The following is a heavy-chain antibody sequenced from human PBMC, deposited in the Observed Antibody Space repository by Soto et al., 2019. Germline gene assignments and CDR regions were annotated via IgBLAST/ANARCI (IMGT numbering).Heavy chain of an antibody. D-gene: IGHD3-22*01. CDR1: GGTFSSYA. CDR3: ASQFRDKGNDSSGYYPFYYYYGMDV. V-gene: IGHV1-69*06. CDR2: IIPIFGTA. J-gene: IGHJ6*02. Sequence: QVQLVQSGAEVKKPGSSVKVSCKASGGTFSSYAISWVRQAPGQGLEWMGGIIPIFGTANYAQKFQGRVTITADKSTITAYMELSSLRSEDTAVYYCASQFRDKGNDSSGYYPFYYYYGMDVWGQGTTVTGSS.